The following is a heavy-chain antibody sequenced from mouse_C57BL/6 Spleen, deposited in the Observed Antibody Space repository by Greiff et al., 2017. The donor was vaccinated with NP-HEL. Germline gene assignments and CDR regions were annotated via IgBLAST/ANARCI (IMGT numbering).Heavy chain of an antibody. CDR3: ASPLRYLYFDY. CDR1: GYTFTDYN. J-gene: IGHJ2*01. D-gene: IGHD2-14*01. CDR2: INPNNGGT. V-gene: IGHV1-22*01. Sequence: EVQLQQSGPELVKPGASVKMSCKASGYTFTDYNMHWVKQSPGKSLEWIGYINPNNGGTSYNQKFKGKATLTVTKSSSTAYIELRSLTSEDSSVYYCASPLRYLYFDYWGQGTTLTVSS.